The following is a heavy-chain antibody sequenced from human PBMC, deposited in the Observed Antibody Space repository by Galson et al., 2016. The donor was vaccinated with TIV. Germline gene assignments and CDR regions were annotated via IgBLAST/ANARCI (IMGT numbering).Heavy chain of an antibody. V-gene: IGHV1-18*04. CDR2: ISAYSGHT. CDR3: ARVLAFLDYPPSNRNWFDP. J-gene: IGHJ5*02. D-gene: IGHD3-3*02. Sequence: SVKVSCKASGYTFTSTGISWVRQAPGQGLEWMGWISAYSGHTNYAQKFQGRLTMTRDTSTTTAYMELGSLRSDDTAVYDCARVLAFLDYPPSNRNWFDPWGQRTLVIVSS. CDR1: GYTFTSTG.